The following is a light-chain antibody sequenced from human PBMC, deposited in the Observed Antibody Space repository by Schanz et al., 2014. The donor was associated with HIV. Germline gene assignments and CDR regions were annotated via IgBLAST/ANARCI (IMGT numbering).Light chain of an antibody. CDR2: GAS. Sequence: EIVLTQSPGSLSVSPGERATLSCRASQSVGTNYLAWYQQKPGQAPRLLIGGASSRATGIPDRFSGSGSGTDFTLTIRRLEPEDFAVYYCQQRSNWPPELTFGGGTKVEIK. CDR1: QSVGTNY. J-gene: IGKJ4*01. V-gene: IGKV3D-20*02. CDR3: QQRSNWPPELT.